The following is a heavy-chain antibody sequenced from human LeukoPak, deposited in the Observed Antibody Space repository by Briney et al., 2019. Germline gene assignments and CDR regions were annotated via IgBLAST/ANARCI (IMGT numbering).Heavy chain of an antibody. CDR1: GFTFSNAW. V-gene: IGHV3-15*01. D-gene: IGHD3-10*01. CDR2: IKSKTDGGTT. J-gene: IGHJ5*02. CDR3: TTGQVAGQVSLVRGVIITGWFDP. Sequence: GGSLRLSCAASGFTFSNAWMSWVRQAPGKGLEWVGRIKSKTDGGTTDYAAPVKGRFTISSDDSKNTLYLQMNSLKTEDTAVYYCTTGQVAGQVSLVRGVIITGWFDPWGQGTLVTVSS.